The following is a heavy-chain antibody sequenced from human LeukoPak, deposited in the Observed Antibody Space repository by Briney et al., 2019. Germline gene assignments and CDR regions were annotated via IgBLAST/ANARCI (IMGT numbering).Heavy chain of an antibody. J-gene: IGHJ3*02. CDR2: ISYDGSNK. CDR1: GFTFSSYA. V-gene: IGHV3-30-3*01. CDR3: ARDLGGYYYKYAFDI. Sequence: PGRSLRLSCAASGFTFSSYAMHWVRQAPGKGLEWVAVISYDGSNKYYADSVKGRFTISRDNSKNTLYLRMNSLRAEDTAVYYCARDLGGYYYKYAFDIWGQGTMVTVSP. D-gene: IGHD3-22*01.